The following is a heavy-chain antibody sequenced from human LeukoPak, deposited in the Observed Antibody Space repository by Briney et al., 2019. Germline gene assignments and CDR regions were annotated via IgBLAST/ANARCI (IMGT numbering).Heavy chain of an antibody. Sequence: PGESLKISCQGSGYTFSSYWISWVRQMPGKGLEWMGRIDPSDSYTNYSPSFQGHVTISADKSISTAYLQWSSLKASDTAMYYWARHPPRHLGNSKDDAEVDVWGQGTTVTVSS. CDR1: GYTFSSYW. CDR2: IDPSDSYT. J-gene: IGHJ6*02. CDR3: ARHPPRHLGNSKDDAEVDV. V-gene: IGHV5-10-1*01. D-gene: IGHD1-7*01.